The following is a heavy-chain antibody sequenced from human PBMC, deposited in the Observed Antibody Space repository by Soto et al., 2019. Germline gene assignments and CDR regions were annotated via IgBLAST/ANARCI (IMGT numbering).Heavy chain of an antibody. CDR2: IDPSDSYT. D-gene: IGHD3-16*02. J-gene: IGHJ6*02. V-gene: IGHV5-10-1*01. CDR1: GYSFTSYW. CDR3: ASPAGPLHAITSQNIVSPPVSSHYYYGMDV. Sequence: PGESLKISCKGSGYSFTSYWISWVRQMPGKGLEWMGRIDPSDSYTNYSPSFQGHVTISADKSISTAYLQWSSLKASDTAMYYCASPAGPLHAITSQNIVSPPVSSHYYYGMDVWGQGTTVTVSS.